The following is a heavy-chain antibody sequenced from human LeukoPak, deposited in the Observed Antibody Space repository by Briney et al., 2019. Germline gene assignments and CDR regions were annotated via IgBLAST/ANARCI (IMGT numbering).Heavy chain of an antibody. V-gene: IGHV4-59*08. D-gene: IGHD6-19*01. CDR1: GGSMRSSY. CDR2: ISHSGNT. CDR3: ARHGGGWSFDY. Sequence: PSETLSLTCTVSGGSMRSSYWSWIWHPPRPGLEWIAYISHSGNTNYNPSLKSRVTISVATSKNQFSLQLSSVTAADTAVYYCARHGGGWSFDYWGQGTLVTVS. J-gene: IGHJ4*02.